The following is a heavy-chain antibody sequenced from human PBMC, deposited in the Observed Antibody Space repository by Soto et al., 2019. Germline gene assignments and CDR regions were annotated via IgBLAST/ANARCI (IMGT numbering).Heavy chain of an antibody. J-gene: IGHJ4*02. V-gene: IGHV1-18*01. Sequence: QVQLVQSAAEVKKPGASVKVSCKASGSTFTSHGISWVRQAPGQGLEWMGWISAYNGETNYAQKLQGRVTMTPDTSASTAYMELRSLTSDDTAVYYCARDLEYCGGDCYTDDFDYWGQGTLVTVSS. CDR2: ISAYNGET. D-gene: IGHD2-21*02. CDR3: ARDLEYCGGDCYTDDFDY. CDR1: GSTFTSHG.